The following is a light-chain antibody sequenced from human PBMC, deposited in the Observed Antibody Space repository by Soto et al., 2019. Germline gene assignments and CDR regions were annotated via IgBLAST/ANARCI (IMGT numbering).Light chain of an antibody. CDR3: QQYGRSPLT. J-gene: IGKJ4*01. CDR1: QSVYNTY. V-gene: IGKV3-20*01. Sequence: EIVLTQSPGTLSLSPGERATLSCRASQSVYNTYLAWYQQKPGQAPRLLIFGASNRATGIPDRFSGRGSGTDFTLTITRLEREDFAVYYCQQYGRSPLTFGGGTRWISN. CDR2: GAS.